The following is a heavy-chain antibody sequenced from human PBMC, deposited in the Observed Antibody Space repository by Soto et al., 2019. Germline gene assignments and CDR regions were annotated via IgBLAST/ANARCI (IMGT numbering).Heavy chain of an antibody. CDR2: MNPNSGNT. J-gene: IGHJ6*03. V-gene: IGHV1-8*01. Sequence: GASVKVSCKASGYTFTSYDINWVRQATGQGLEWMGWMNPNSGNTGYAQKFQGRVTMTRNTSISTAYMELSSLRSEDTAVYYCAKTTEIRYYYYYYMDVWGKGTTVTVSS. CDR1: GYTFTSYD. CDR3: AKTTEIRYYYYYYMDV. D-gene: IGHD4-4*01.